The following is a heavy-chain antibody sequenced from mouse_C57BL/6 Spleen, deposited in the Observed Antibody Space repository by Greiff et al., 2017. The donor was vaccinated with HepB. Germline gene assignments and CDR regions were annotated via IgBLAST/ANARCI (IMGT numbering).Heavy chain of an antibody. D-gene: IGHD2-4*01. Sequence: QVQLQQPGAELVMPGASVKLSCKASGYTFTSYWMHWVKQRPGQGLEWIGEIDPSDSYTNYNQKFKGKSTLTVYKSSSTAYMQLSSLTSEDSAVYYCARSGYDYDVAWFAYWGQGTLVTVSA. CDR3: ARSGYDYDVAWFAY. V-gene: IGHV1-69*01. CDR1: GYTFTSYW. J-gene: IGHJ3*01. CDR2: IDPSDSYT.